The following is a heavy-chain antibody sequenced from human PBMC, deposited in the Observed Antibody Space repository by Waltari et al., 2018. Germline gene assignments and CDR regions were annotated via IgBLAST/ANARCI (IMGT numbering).Heavy chain of an antibody. V-gene: IGHV4-34*01. CDR2: INHSGST. D-gene: IGHD3-10*01. Sequence: QVQLQQWGAGLLKPSETLSLTCAVYGGSFSGYDWSWIRQPPGKGLEWSGEINHSGSTNYNPSLKSRVTISVDTSKNQFSLKLSSVTAADTAVYYCARQRAGFYYGSGSHTPPFDYWGQGTLVTVSS. CDR3: ARQRAGFYYGSGSHTPPFDY. J-gene: IGHJ4*02. CDR1: GGSFSGYD.